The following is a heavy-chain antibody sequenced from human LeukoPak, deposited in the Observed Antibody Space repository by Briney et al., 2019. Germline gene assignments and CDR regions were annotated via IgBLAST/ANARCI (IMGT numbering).Heavy chain of an antibody. J-gene: IGHJ5*02. CDR1: GGSISSYY. CDR2: LYNSGLT. CDR3: ARLHYGDPTSWFDP. Sequence: SETLSLTCTVSGGSISSYYWSWIRQPPGKGLEGIAYLYNSGLTNYNPSLKSRVTISIDTSKNQFSLKLSSVTAADTAVYYCARLHYGDPTSWFDPWGQGTLVTVSS. D-gene: IGHD2-21*02. V-gene: IGHV4-59*08.